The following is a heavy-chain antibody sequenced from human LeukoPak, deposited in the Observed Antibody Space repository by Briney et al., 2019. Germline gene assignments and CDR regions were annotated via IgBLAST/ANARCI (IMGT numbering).Heavy chain of an antibody. Sequence: GESLKISCKGSGYSFTSYWIGWVRQMPGKGLEWMGIIYPGDSDTRYSPSFQGQVTISADKSISTAYLQWNSLKASDTAMYYCARRQLDGSFGVLTRNWFDPWGQGTLVTVSS. J-gene: IGHJ5*02. CDR2: IYPGDSDT. V-gene: IGHV5-51*01. D-gene: IGHD3-3*01. CDR3: ARRQLDGSFGVLTRNWFDP. CDR1: GYSFTSYW.